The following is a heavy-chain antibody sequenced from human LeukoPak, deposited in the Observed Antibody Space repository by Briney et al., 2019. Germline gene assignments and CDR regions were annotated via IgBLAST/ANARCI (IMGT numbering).Heavy chain of an antibody. CDR1: GSTVGSNH. V-gene: IGHV3-23*01. CDR3: AKRPGNYYYGMDV. J-gene: IGHJ6*02. CDR2: ISGSGGST. Sequence: PGGSLRLSCAASGSTVGSNHLTWVRQAPGKGLEWVSAISGSGGSTYYADSVKGRFTISRDNSKNTLYLQMNSLRAEDTAVYYCAKRPGNYYYGMDVWGQGTTVTVSS.